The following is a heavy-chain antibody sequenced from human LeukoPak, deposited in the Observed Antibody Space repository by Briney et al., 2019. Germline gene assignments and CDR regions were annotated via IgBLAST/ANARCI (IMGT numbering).Heavy chain of an antibody. V-gene: IGHV1-2*02. D-gene: IGHD4-17*01. CDR2: INPNSGGT. CDR1: GYTFTSYY. CDR3: ARVRRELTVTYYYYYMDV. J-gene: IGHJ6*03. Sequence: ASVKVSCKASGYTFTSYYMHWVRQAPGQGLEWMGWINPNSGGTNYAQKFQGRVTMTRDTSISTAYMELSRLRSDDTAVYYCARVRRELTVTYYYYYMDVWGKGTTVTVSS.